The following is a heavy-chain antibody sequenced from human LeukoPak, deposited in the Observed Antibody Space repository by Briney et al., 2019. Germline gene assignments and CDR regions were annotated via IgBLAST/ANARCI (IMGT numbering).Heavy chain of an antibody. CDR1: GGSFSGYY. CDR3: ARGRRDGYNLKNFDY. V-gene: IGHV4-34*01. J-gene: IGHJ4*02. Sequence: SETLSLTCAVYGGSFSGYYWSWIRQPPGKGLEWIGEINHSGSTNYNPSLKSRVTISVDTSKNQFSLKPSSVTAADTAVYYCARGRRDGYNLKNFDYWGQGTLVTVSS. D-gene: IGHD5-24*01. CDR2: INHSGST.